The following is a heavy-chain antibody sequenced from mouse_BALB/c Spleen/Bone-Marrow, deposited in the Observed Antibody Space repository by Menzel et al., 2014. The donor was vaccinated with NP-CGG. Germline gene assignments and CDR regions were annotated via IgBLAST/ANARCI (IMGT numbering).Heavy chain of an antibody. Sequence: LVESGPELVKPGASVKVSCKASGYAFTSYNMYWVKQSHGKSLEWIGYIDPYNGGTSYNQKFKGKATLTVGKSSSTAYMHLNSLTSEDSAVYYCARSILGAMDYWGQGTSVTVSS. V-gene: IGHV1S135*01. CDR1: GYAFTSYN. J-gene: IGHJ4*01. CDR3: ARSILGAMDY. CDR2: IDPYNGGT. D-gene: IGHD4-1*01.